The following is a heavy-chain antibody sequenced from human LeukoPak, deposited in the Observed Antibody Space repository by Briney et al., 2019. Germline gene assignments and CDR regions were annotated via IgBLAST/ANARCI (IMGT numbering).Heavy chain of an antibody. V-gene: IGHV1-2*02. Sequence: ASVKVSCKASGYTFTDYYMHWVRQAPGQGLEWMGWINSKSGGTDYAQKFQGRVTVTRDTTISTAYMELSRLRSDDTAVYYCARDGSRGEKIWGQGTMVTVSS. CDR3: ARDGSRGEKI. CDR1: GYTFTDYY. D-gene: IGHD3-16*01. CDR2: INSKSGGT. J-gene: IGHJ3*02.